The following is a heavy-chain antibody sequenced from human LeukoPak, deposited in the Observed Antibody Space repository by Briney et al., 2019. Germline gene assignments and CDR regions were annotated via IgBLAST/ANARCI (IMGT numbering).Heavy chain of an antibody. V-gene: IGHV3-33*01. CDR2: IWYDGSNK. J-gene: IGHJ4*02. D-gene: IGHD2-21*02. CDR3: ARSTYCGGDCYAPDY. CDR1: GFTFSSYG. Sequence: PGRSLRLSCAASGFTFSSYGMHWVRQAPGKGLEWVAVIWYDGSNKYYADSVKGRFTISRDNSKNTLYLQMNSLRAEDTAVYYCARSTYCGGDCYAPDYWGQGTLVTVS.